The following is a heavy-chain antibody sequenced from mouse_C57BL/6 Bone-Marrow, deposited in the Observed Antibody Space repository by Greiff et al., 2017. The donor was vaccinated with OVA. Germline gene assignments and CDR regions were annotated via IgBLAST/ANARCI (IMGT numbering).Heavy chain of an antibody. CDR1: GYTFTSYW. J-gene: IGHJ2*01. V-gene: IGHV1-59*01. Sequence: VQLQQPGAELVRPGTSVKLSCKASGYTFTSYWMHWVKQRPGQGLEWIGVIDPSDSYTNYNQKFKGKATLTVDTSSSTAYMQLSSLTSEDSAVYYCAYYYGSSPFDYWGQGTTLTVSS. D-gene: IGHD1-1*01. CDR2: IDPSDSYT. CDR3: AYYYGSSPFDY.